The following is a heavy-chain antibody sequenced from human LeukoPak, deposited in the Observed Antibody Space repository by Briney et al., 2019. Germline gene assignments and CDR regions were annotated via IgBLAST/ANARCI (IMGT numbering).Heavy chain of an antibody. Sequence: SETLSLTCAVDGGSFSGYYWSWIRQPPGKGLEWIGEINHSGSTNYNTSLKSRVTISVDTSKNQLSLRLSSVTAADTAVYYCARVLEGSSGQHWYFDLWGRGTLVTVSS. V-gene: IGHV4-34*01. D-gene: IGHD6-19*01. CDR1: GGSFSGYY. CDR3: ARVLEGSSGQHWYFDL. CDR2: INHSGST. J-gene: IGHJ2*01.